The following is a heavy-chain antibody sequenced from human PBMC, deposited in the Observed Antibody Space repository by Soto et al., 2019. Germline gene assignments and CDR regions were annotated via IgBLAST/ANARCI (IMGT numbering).Heavy chain of an antibody. CDR1: GFKFINYA. CDR3: AKDRRAGGNSAFYFDF. J-gene: IGHJ4*02. CDR2: ISATGGGT. Sequence: GGFLRLSCADSGFKFINYAMSWGRQAPGKGLEWVSLISATGGGTYYADSVKGRFTISRDNSHNTLYLQVHSLTAEDTAVYYCAKDRRAGGNSAFYFDFWGQGAQVTVSS. D-gene: IGHD3-16*01. V-gene: IGHV3-23*01.